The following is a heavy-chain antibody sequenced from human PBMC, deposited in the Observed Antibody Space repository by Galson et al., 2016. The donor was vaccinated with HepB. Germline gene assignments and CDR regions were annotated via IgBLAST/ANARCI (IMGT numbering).Heavy chain of an antibody. CDR2: IGWNSDNI. V-gene: IGHV3-9*01. D-gene: IGHD4-17*01. Sequence: SLRLSCAASGFIFDDYAMHWVRQRPGKGLEWISGIGWNSDNIAYADSVRDRFTISRDNAKNSLYLQMDGLGPDDTAVYYCAKAAPTVTTHYFHSRGQGTLVTVSS. CDR1: GFIFDDYA. J-gene: IGHJ4*02. CDR3: AKAAPTVTTHYFHS.